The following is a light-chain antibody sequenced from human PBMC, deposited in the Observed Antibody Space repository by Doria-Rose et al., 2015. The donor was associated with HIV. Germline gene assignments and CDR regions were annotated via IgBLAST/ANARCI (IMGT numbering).Light chain of an antibody. CDR3: QQFDSFPRT. J-gene: IGKJ1*01. Sequence: TQSPSFLSASVGVRVTITCRASQGISRYLAWYQQVPGKAPTLLIFGASTLQSGVPSRFSGSGSGTEFTLTISSLQPEDFATYYRQQFDSFPRTFGQGTKVELK. V-gene: IGKV1-9*01. CDR1: QGISRY. CDR2: GAS.